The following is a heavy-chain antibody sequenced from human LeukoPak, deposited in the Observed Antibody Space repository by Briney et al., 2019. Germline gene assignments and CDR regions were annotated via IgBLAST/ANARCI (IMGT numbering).Heavy chain of an antibody. CDR1: GGSFSGYY. CDR3: ARGWSMVSGATIEYFDY. V-gene: IGHV4-34*01. J-gene: IGHJ4*02. Sequence: SETLSLTCAVYGGSFSGYYWSWIRQPPGKGLEWIGEINHSGSTNYNPSLKSRVTISVDTSKSQFSLKLSSVTAADTAVYYCARGWSMVSGATIEYFDYWGQGTLVTVSS. CDR2: INHSGST. D-gene: IGHD1-26*01.